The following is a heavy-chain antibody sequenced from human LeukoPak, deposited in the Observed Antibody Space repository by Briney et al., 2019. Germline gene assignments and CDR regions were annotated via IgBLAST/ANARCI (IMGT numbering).Heavy chain of an antibody. CDR1: GFTFSSYS. V-gene: IGHV3-48*02. D-gene: IGHD3-10*01. Sequence: PGGSLRLSCAASGFTFSSYSMNWVRQAPGKGLEWVSYISSSSSTIYYADSVKGRFTISRDNAKNSLYLQMNSLRDEGTAVYYCARVGPLWFGELFTPLPYYYYYGMDVWGQGTTVTVSS. CDR2: ISSSSSTI. CDR3: ARVGPLWFGELFTPLPYYYYYGMDV. J-gene: IGHJ6*02.